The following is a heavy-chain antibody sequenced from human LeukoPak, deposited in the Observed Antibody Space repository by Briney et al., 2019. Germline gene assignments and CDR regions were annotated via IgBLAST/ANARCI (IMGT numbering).Heavy chain of an antibody. J-gene: IGHJ4*02. CDR1: GGSISSHY. D-gene: IGHD6-19*01. Sequence: SETLFLTCTVSGGSISSHYWSWIRQPPGKGLEWIGYIYYSGSTNYNPSLKSRVTISVDTSKNQFSLKLSSVTAADTAVYYCASSVTGTGFDFWGQGTLVTVSS. CDR3: ASSVTGTGFDF. CDR2: IYYSGST. V-gene: IGHV4-59*11.